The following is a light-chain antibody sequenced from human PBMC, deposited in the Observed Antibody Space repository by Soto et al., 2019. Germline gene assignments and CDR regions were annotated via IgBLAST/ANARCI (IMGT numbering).Light chain of an antibody. CDR2: DAS. Sequence: DIQMTQSPSTLSASVGDRVTITCRASQSISSWLAWYQQKSGKAPKLLIYDASSLESGVPSRFSGSGSGTEFTLTISSLQPDDFATYYCQQYNSYSPTFGQGTKLEI. CDR3: QQYNSYSPT. J-gene: IGKJ2*01. V-gene: IGKV1-5*01. CDR1: QSISSW.